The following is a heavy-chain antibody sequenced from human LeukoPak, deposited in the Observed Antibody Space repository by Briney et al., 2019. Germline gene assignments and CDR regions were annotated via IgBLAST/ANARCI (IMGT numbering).Heavy chain of an antibody. Sequence: GGSLRLSCAASGFTVSSNYMSWVRQAPGKGLEWVSVIYSGGDTYYADSVKGRFAISRDSSKNTLYLQMNGLRAEDTAVYFCAKQSAGSAAWYSLHYDFWGQGTLVTVSS. V-gene: IGHV3-53*01. J-gene: IGHJ4*02. CDR3: AKQSAGSAAWYSLHYDF. D-gene: IGHD6-13*01. CDR2: IYSGGDT. CDR1: GFTVSSNY.